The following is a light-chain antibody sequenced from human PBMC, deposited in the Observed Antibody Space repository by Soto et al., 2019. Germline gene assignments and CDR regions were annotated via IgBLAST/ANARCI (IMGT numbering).Light chain of an antibody. J-gene: IGKJ5*01. Sequence: DIQMTQSPSTLSASIGDRVTITCRASQSISNWLAWYQQKPGKAPKLLIYDVSTLESGVPSRFSGSGSGTEYTLTISSLQPDDFATYYRQQYNSYSSTFGQGTRLEIK. CDR3: QQYNSYSST. CDR2: DVS. V-gene: IGKV1-5*01. CDR1: QSISNW.